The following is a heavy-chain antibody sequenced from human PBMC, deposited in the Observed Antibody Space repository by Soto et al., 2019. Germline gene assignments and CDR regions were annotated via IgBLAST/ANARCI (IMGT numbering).Heavy chain of an antibody. CDR3: ATQTISYARGV. V-gene: IGHV4-4*02. CDR2: LSRGDER. J-gene: IGHJ6*02. Sequence: QVQLQESGPGLVKPSETLSLTCTVSGAPITTTKWWAWVRLPPGKGLEWIGELSRGDERSSNPSLEGRFTMSLDKSNNHFSLKLTSVTAADTAIYYCATQTISYARGVGGRGTSVTVSS. CDR1: GAPITTTKW.